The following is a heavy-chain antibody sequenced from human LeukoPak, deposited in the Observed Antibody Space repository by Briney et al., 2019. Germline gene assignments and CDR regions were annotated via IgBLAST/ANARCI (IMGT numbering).Heavy chain of an antibody. V-gene: IGHV4-39*07. J-gene: IGHJ4*02. CDR3: ARAHANGVCYNY. CDR1: GGSISSTRHY. D-gene: IGHD2-8*01. CDR2: ISYSGST. Sequence: SETLSLTCSVSGGSISSTRHYWGWIRQPPGRGLEWIGSISYSGSTNYNPSLKSRVTISVDTSKNQFSLKLSSVTAADTAVYYCARAHANGVCYNYWGQGTLVTVSS.